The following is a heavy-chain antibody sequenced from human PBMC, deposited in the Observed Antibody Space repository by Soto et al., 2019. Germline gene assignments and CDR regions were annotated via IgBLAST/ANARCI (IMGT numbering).Heavy chain of an antibody. CDR2: IKGDGSAK. CDR1: GFAFGNSW. Sequence: EVQLVESGGGLVQTGGSLRLSCAASGFAFGNSWMTWVRQAPGKGLEWVANIKGDGSAKSYLDSVRGRFTVSRDNAENSLFLQMNMLRAEDTALYYCARDVSTGSGGYYLDAFDIWGQGTMVTVSS. CDR3: ARDVSTGSGGYYLDAFDI. J-gene: IGHJ3*02. V-gene: IGHV3-7*05. D-gene: IGHD6-25*01.